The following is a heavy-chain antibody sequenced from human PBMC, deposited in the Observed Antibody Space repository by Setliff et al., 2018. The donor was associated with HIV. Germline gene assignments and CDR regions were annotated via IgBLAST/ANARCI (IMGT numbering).Heavy chain of an antibody. J-gene: IGHJ4*02. D-gene: IGHD4-17*01. CDR2: IYYNGNT. CDR1: GGSITGYY. CDR3: AREIYGGNSRPCDY. Sequence: PSEPLSLTCTVSGGSITGYYWNWIRQPPGKGLEWIGHIYYNGNTNYNPSLTSRGTISVDTSKNQFSLKLTSVNAADPAVYYCAREIYGGNSRPCDYWGQGTLVTVSS. V-gene: IGHV4-59*01.